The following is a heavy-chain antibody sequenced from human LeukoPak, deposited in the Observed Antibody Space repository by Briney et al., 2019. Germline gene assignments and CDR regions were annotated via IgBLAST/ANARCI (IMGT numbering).Heavy chain of an antibody. Sequence: SETLSLTCTVSGGSISNYYWSWIRQPAGKGLEWIGRIYTSGTTHYNPSLKSRVTLSVDTSKNQFSLTLSSVTAADTAVYYCARLQRTDCSSTSCYAGFWNRFDPWGQGTLVTVSS. CDR1: GGSISNYY. J-gene: IGHJ5*02. CDR2: IYTSGTT. CDR3: ARLQRTDCSSTSCYAGFWNRFDP. D-gene: IGHD2-2*01. V-gene: IGHV4-4*07.